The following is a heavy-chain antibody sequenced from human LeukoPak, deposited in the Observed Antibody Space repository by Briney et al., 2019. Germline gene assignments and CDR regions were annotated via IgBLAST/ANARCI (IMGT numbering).Heavy chain of an antibody. CDR3: ARGARYCSSTSCYPFDP. J-gene: IGHJ5*02. Sequence: PSLTLSLTCAVSGGSISSGGYSWSWIWQPPGKGLEWIGYIYHSGSTYYNPSLKSRVTISVDRSKNQFSLKLSSVTAADTAVYYCARGARYCSSTSCYPFDPWGQGTLVTVSS. D-gene: IGHD2-2*01. V-gene: IGHV4-30-2*01. CDR2: IYHSGST. CDR1: GGSISSGGYS.